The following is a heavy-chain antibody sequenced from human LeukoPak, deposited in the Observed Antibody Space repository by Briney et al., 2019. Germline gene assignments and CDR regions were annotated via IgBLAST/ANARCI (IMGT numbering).Heavy chain of an antibody. D-gene: IGHD2-2*01. CDR1: GYSISSGYY. CDR3: ARARQHDY. V-gene: IGHV4-38-2*02. Sequence: PSETLSLTCTVSGYSISSGYYCGWIRQPPGRGLEWIGSIYHSGSTYYNPSLKSRVTISVDTSKNQFSPKLSSVTAADTAVYYCARARQHDYWGQGTLVTVSS. CDR2: IYHSGST. J-gene: IGHJ4*02.